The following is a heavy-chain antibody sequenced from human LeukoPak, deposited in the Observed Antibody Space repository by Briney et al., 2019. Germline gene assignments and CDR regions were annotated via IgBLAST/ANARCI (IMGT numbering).Heavy chain of an antibody. D-gene: IGHD3-22*01. CDR3: ARDRDDTSGSYTFDI. J-gene: IGHJ3*02. V-gene: IGHV4-59*01. CDR2: IDYRGST. Sequence: PSETLSLTCTVSGGPISSYYWSWIRQPPGKGLEWIGYIDYRGSTDYNPSLKSRVTISVDTSKNQFSLKLSSATAADTAVYFCARDRDDTSGSYTFDIWGQGTMVTVSS. CDR1: GGPISSYY.